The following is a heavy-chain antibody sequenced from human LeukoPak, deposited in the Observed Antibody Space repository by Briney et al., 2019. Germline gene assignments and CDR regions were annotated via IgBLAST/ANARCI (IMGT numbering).Heavy chain of an antibody. Sequence: GASVKVSCKASAYTFTGYYMHWVRQAPGQGLEWMGWINPNSGGTNYAQKFQGRVTMTRDTSISTAYMELSRLRSDDTAVYYCARDRIRGTYCSSTSCYTLAYWGQGTLVTVSS. CDR1: AYTFTGYY. D-gene: IGHD2-2*02. CDR3: ARDRIRGTYCSSTSCYTLAY. J-gene: IGHJ4*02. CDR2: INPNSGGT. V-gene: IGHV1-2*02.